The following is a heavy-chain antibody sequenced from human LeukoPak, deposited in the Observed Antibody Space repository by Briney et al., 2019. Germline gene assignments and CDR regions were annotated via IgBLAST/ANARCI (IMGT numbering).Heavy chain of an antibody. CDR2: IWNDGSKK. CDR3: AKEAYYYGSGSYYDY. CDR1: GFTFSSYG. V-gene: IGHV3-30*02. Sequence: GGSLRLSCAASGFTFSSYGMHWVRQAPGKGLEWMAFIWNDGSKKYYADSVKGRFTISRDNSKNTLYLQMNSLRAEDTAVYYCAKEAYYYGSGSYYDYWGQGTLVTVSS. D-gene: IGHD3-10*01. J-gene: IGHJ4*02.